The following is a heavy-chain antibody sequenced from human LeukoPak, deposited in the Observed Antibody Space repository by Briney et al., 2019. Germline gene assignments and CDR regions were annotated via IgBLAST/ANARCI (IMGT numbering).Heavy chain of an antibody. V-gene: IGHV5-51*01. Sequence: GESLEISLQGFGCRLQRHWIERVRPVPGKGLELVGIIYPGDSEARYTPSFQRQTTISADRSISTAYRQWSSLEASDTGMYYCARHRLSAGGHPYSMDVWGKGTSVTVSS. CDR3: ARHRLSAGGHPYSMDV. CDR1: GCRLQRHW. CDR2: IYPGDSEA. J-gene: IGHJ6*03. D-gene: IGHD3-16*01.